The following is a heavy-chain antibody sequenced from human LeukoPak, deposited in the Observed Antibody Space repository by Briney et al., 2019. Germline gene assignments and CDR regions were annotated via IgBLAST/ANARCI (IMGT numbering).Heavy chain of an antibody. D-gene: IGHD3-10*01. CDR2: IYYSGST. V-gene: IGHV4-59*12. J-gene: IGHJ4*02. CDR1: GGSISSYY. CDR3: ARSSGTFGAEFDY. Sequence: SETLSLTCTVSGGSISSYYWSWIRQPPGKGLEWIGYIYYSGSTNYNPSLKSRVTMSLHTSKNQFSLKLSSVTAADTAVYYCARSSGTFGAEFDYWGQGTLVTVSS.